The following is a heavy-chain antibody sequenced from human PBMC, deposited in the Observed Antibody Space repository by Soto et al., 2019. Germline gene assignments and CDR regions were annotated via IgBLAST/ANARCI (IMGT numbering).Heavy chain of an antibody. J-gene: IGHJ4*02. CDR2: ISYDGSNK. CDR3: ARDLEGDYVMDY. Sequence: QVQLVESGGGVVQPGRSLRLSCAASGFTFSSYAMHWVRQAPGKGLEWVAVISYDGSNKYYADSVKGRFTISRDNSKNTLYLQMNSLRAEDTAVYYCARDLEGDYVMDYWGQGTLVTVSS. CDR1: GFTFSSYA. V-gene: IGHV3-30-3*01. D-gene: IGHD4-17*01.